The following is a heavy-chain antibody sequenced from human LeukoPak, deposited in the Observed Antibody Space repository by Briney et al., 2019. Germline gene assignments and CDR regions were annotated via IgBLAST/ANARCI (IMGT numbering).Heavy chain of an antibody. D-gene: IGHD3-3*01. V-gene: IGHV4-34*01. CDR3: ARLEINMSDFWSAYHYFDY. Sequence: SETLSLTCAVYGESFSGYYWSWIRQPPRKGLEWIGEINHSGSTNYNPSLKSRVTISVDTSKNQFSLKLSSVTAADTAVYYCARLEINMSDFWSAYHYFDYWGQGTLVTVSS. J-gene: IGHJ4*02. CDR2: INHSGST. CDR1: GESFSGYY.